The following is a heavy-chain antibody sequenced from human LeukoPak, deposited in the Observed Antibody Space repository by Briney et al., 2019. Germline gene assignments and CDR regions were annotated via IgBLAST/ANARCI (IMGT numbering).Heavy chain of an antibody. D-gene: IGHD3-22*01. CDR3: AMIKEG. Sequence: PGGSLRLSCEASGFTFSNNWMHWVRQAPGKGLVWVSRINSDGRTTTYADSVKGRFTISRDNAKNTLYLQMNSLRAEDMAVYYCAMIKEGWGQGTLVTVSS. CDR2: INSDGRTT. J-gene: IGHJ4*02. V-gene: IGHV3-74*01. CDR1: GFTFSNNW.